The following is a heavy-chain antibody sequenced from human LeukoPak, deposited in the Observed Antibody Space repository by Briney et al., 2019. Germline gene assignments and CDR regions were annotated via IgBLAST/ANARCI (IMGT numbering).Heavy chain of an antibody. CDR3: ARTVVPAAHGMDV. CDR2: IYYSGST. D-gene: IGHD2-2*01. V-gene: IGHV4-31*03. CDR1: GGSISSGGYY. J-gene: IGHJ6*02. Sequence: TSETLSLTCTVSGGSISSGGYYWSWIRQHPGKGLEWIGYIYYSGSTYYNPSLKSRVTISVDTSKNQFSLKLSSVTAADTAVYYCARTVVPAAHGMDVWGQGTTVTVSS.